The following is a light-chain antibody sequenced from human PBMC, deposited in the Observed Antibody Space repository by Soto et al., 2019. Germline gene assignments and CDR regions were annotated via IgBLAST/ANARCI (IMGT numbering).Light chain of an antibody. CDR1: QSVSNNY. Sequence: VLTQSPATLSVSPGEGATLSCRASQSVSNNYLAWYQQKPGQAPRLLIYGASNRATGIPDRFSGSGSGTDFTLTISRLEPEDFAVYYCQKYGSSGTFGQGTKVDIK. V-gene: IGKV3-20*01. J-gene: IGKJ1*01. CDR2: GAS. CDR3: QKYGSSGT.